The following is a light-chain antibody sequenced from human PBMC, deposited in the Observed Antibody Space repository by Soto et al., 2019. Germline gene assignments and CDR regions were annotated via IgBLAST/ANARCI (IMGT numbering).Light chain of an antibody. CDR3: CSYAGGFYV. Sequence: QSALTQPRSVSGSPGQSVTISCTGTSSDVGGYNYVSWYQQHPGKAPKLMIFDVSKRPSGVPDRFSGSKSGSTASLTISGLQADDEADYYCCSYAGGFYVVGTWTKLTVL. CDR1: SSDVGGYNY. CDR2: DVS. J-gene: IGLJ1*01. V-gene: IGLV2-11*01.